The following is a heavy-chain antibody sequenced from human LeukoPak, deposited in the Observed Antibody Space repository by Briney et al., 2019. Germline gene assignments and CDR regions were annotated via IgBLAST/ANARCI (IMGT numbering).Heavy chain of an antibody. Sequence: PGGSLRLSCAASGFTFSDYYMSWVRQAPGKGLEWVANIKQDGSEKYYVDSVKGRFTISRDNAKNSLYLQMNSLRAEDTAVYYCARVKRGSGSYYKYWGQGTLVTVSS. J-gene: IGHJ4*02. D-gene: IGHD3-10*01. CDR3: ARVKRGSGSYYKY. V-gene: IGHV3-7*01. CDR1: GFTFSDYY. CDR2: IKQDGSEK.